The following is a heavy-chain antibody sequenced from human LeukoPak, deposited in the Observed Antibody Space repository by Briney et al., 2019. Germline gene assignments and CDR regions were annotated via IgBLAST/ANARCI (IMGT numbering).Heavy chain of an antibody. V-gene: IGHV3-21*01. CDR1: GFTFSSYS. CDR2: ISSSSSYI. CDR3: ARDQDIVVVPAAINGMDV. Sequence: GGSLRLSCAASGFTFSSYSMNWVRQAPGKGLEWVSSISSSSSYIYYADSVKGRFTISRDNAKNSLYLQMNSLRAEDTAVYYCARDQDIVVVPAAINGMDVWGQGTTVTVSS. J-gene: IGHJ6*02. D-gene: IGHD2-2*02.